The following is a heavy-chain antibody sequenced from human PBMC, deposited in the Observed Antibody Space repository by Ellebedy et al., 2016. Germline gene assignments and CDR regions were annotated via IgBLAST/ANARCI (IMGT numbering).Heavy chain of an antibody. CDR3: TRPHYYYGSSGYWDY. Sequence: GGSLRLXCTGSGFTFGDYAMSWFRQAPGKGLEWVGFIRSKAYGGTTEYAASVKSRFTISRDDSKSIAYLQLYSLKTEDTAVYYCTRPHYYYGSSGYWDYWGQGTLVTVSS. J-gene: IGHJ4*02. CDR1: GFTFGDYA. D-gene: IGHD3-22*01. V-gene: IGHV3-49*03. CDR2: IRSKAYGGTT.